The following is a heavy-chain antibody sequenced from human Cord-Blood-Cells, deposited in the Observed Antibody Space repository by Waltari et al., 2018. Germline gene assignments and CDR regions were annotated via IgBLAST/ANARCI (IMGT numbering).Heavy chain of an antibody. D-gene: IGHD7-27*01. CDR2: FDPEDGET. CDR1: GYTLTESS. V-gene: IGHV1-24*01. Sequence: QLQRVQSGAEVKKPGASVKVSSKVSGYTLTESSLHRIRQAPGKGLEWMGGFDPEDGETIYAQKFQGRVTMTEDTSTDTAYMELSSLRSEDTAVYYCATDSHDAENWGGYWGQGTLVTVSS. CDR3: ATDSHDAENWGGY. J-gene: IGHJ4*02.